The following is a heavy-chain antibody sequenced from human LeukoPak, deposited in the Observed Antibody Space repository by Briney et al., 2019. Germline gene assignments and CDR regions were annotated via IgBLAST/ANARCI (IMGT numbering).Heavy chain of an antibody. V-gene: IGHV4-30-4*08. J-gene: IGHJ4*02. D-gene: IGHD3-22*01. CDR2: IYYSGST. CDR3: ARVYDTSGSSFDY. CDR1: GGSIRSGDYY. Sequence: PSETLSPTCTVSGGSIRSGDYYWSWIRQPPGKGLEWIGYIYYSGSTYYNPSLKSRVTISVDTSKDQFSLKLSSVTAADTAVYYCARVYDTSGSSFDYWGQGTLVTVSS.